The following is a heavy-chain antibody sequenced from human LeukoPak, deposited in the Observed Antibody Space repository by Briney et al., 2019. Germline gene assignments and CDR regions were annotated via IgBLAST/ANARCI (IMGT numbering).Heavy chain of an antibody. CDR2: IKQDGSQR. Sequence: GGSLRLSCAASGFTFGRHWMSWVRQAPGKGPEWVANIKQDGSQRYYVDSVKGRFTISRDDGRNSLFLKMNSLRAEDTAVYYCAREVYGDNYFDYWGQGTLVTVSS. CDR1: GFTFGRHW. CDR3: AREVYGDNYFDY. D-gene: IGHD4-17*01. J-gene: IGHJ4*02. V-gene: IGHV3-7*05.